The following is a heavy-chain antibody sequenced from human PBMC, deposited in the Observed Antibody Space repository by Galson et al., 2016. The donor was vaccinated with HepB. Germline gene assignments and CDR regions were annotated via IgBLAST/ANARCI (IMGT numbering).Heavy chain of an antibody. CDR2: IFHTGTT. CDR3: ARGGAFIGQTRTGFDI. D-gene: IGHD1-26*01. J-gene: IGHJ3*02. V-gene: IGHV4-4*02. Sequence: ETLSLTCSVSGGSISTDNWWNWVRQSPEKGLEWIGGIFHTGTTNDNPSFKSRVIMSVDKSKNDFSLKLTSVTAADTAVYYCARGGAFIGQTRTGFDIWGQGTMVTVSS. CDR1: GGSISTDNW.